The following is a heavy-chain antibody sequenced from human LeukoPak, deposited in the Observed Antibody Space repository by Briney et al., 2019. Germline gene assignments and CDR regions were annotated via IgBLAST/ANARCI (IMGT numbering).Heavy chain of an antibody. D-gene: IGHD6-13*01. CDR1: GYTFTEYY. CDR2: VTLSTGDI. CDR3: ARDIAPSGSWWFDS. V-gene: IGHV1-2*02. Sequence: ASVKVSCKAPGYTFTEYYLHWLRHAPGQGLEWMGWVTLSTGDIYYAQNFQGRVTMTRDTSISTAYMQLGSLKSDDTAVYYCARDIAPSGSWWFDSWGQGTLVTVSS. J-gene: IGHJ5*01.